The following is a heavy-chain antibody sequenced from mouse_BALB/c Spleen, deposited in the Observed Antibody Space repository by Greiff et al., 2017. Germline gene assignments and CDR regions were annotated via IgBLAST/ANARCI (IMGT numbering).Heavy chain of an antibody. J-gene: IGHJ3*01. CDR1: GYTFTSYW. Sequence: LQQPGSELVRPGASVKLSCKASGYTFTSYWMHWVKQRHGQGLEWIGNIYPGSGSTNSDEKFKSKGTLTVDTSSSTAYMHLSSLTSEDSAVYYCTREGGPWFAYWGQGTLVTVSA. V-gene: IGHV1S22*01. CDR2: IYPGSGST. CDR3: TREGGPWFAY.